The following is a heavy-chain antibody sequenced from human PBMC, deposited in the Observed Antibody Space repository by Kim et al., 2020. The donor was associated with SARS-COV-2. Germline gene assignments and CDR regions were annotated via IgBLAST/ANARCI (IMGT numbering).Heavy chain of an antibody. Sequence: SETLSLTCTVSGGSISSYYWSWIRQPPGKGLEWIGYIYYSGSTNYNPSLKSRVTISVDTSKNQFSLKLSSVTAADTAVYYCASAGYSGYGIFDYWGQGTLVTVSS. CDR1: GGSISSYY. D-gene: IGHD5-12*01. CDR2: IYYSGST. J-gene: IGHJ4*02. V-gene: IGHV4-59*08. CDR3: ASAGYSGYGIFDY.